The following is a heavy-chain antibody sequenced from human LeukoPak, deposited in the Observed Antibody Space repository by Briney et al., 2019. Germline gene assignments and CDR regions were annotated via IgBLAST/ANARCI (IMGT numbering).Heavy chain of an antibody. V-gene: IGHV5-51*01. J-gene: IGHJ4*02. Sequence: GESLKISCKGSGYSFTSYWIGWVRQMPGKGLEWMGIIYPGDSDTRYSPSFQGQVTISADKSISTAYLQWSSLKASDTAMYYCAIAATRRDGYNLGGYFDYWGQGTLVTVSS. CDR1: GYSFTSYW. CDR2: IYPGDSDT. CDR3: AIAATRRDGYNLGGYFDY. D-gene: IGHD5-24*01.